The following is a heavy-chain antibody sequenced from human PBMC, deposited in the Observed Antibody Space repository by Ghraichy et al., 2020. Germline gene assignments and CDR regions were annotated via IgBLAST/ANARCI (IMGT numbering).Heavy chain of an antibody. CDR1: GFTFSGSA. CDR3: TRHGSSPTYYYDHSGPTPFDY. J-gene: IGHJ4*02. Sequence: GEYLNISCAASGFTFSGSAMDWVRQASGKGLEWVGRIRSKANSYATEYAESVKGRFTISRDDSKNTAFLQMNSLKTEDTAVYYCTRHGSSPTYYYDHSGPTPFDYWGQGTLVTVSS. CDR2: IRSKANSYAT. D-gene: IGHD3-22*01. V-gene: IGHV3-73*01.